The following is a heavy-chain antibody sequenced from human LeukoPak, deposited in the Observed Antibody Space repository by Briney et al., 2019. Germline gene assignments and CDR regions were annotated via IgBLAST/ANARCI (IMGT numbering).Heavy chain of an antibody. Sequence: ASVKVSCKASGYTFTSYDINWVRQATGQGLEWMGWMYPNSGNTGYAQKFQGRVTMTRNTSISTAYMELSSLRSEDTAVYYCARGLGQQLVRDYYYYYMDVWGKGTTVTVSS. D-gene: IGHD6-13*01. CDR3: ARGLGQQLVRDYYYYYMDV. V-gene: IGHV1-8*01. CDR1: GYTFTSYD. CDR2: MYPNSGNT. J-gene: IGHJ6*03.